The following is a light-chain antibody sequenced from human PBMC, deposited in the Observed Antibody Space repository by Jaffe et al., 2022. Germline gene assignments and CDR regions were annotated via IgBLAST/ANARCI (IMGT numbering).Light chain of an antibody. Sequence: EIVLTQSPATLSLSPGERATLSCGASQSVSNSYLAWYQQKPGQAPRLLIYGASNRATGIPDRFSGSGSGTDFTLTISRLEPEDFAVYYCQQYTTPLTFGLGTKVEFK. CDR3: QQYTTPLT. CDR1: QSVSNSY. V-gene: IGKV3-20*01. J-gene: IGKJ1*01. CDR2: GAS.